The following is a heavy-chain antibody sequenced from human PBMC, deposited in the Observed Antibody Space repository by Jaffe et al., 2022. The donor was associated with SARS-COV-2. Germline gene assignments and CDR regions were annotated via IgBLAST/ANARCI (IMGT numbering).Heavy chain of an antibody. CDR1: GFTFSSYA. J-gene: IGHJ6*03. V-gene: IGHV3-30*04. D-gene: IGHD6-13*01. Sequence: QVQLVESGGGVVQPGRSLRLSCAASGFTFSSYAMHWVRQAPGKGLEWVAVISYDGSNKYYADSVKGRFTISRDNSKNTLYLQMNSLRAEDTAVYYCARGPNSSSWEYYYYYYMDVWGKGTTVTVSS. CDR2: ISYDGSNK. CDR3: ARGPNSSSWEYYYYYYMDV.